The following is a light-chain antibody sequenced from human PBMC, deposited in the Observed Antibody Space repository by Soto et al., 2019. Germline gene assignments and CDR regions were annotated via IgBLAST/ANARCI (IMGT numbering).Light chain of an antibody. CDR1: SSKIGTNA. Sequence: QSALTQPPSASGTPGQRVTISCSGGSSKIGTNAVNWYQQLPGTAPKLLIYNNNQRPSGVPDRFSGSKSGTSASLAISGLQSEDEADYYCAAWDGSLNGYIFGTGTKVTVL. CDR3: AAWDGSLNGYI. CDR2: NNN. J-gene: IGLJ1*01. V-gene: IGLV1-44*01.